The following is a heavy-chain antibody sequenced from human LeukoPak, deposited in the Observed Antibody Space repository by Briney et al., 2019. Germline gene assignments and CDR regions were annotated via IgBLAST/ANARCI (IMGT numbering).Heavy chain of an antibody. CDR3: ARDRGYYYDSSGYEL. V-gene: IGHV1-69*05. J-gene: IGHJ3*01. CDR2: IIPIFGTA. CDR1: GGTFSSYA. D-gene: IGHD3-22*01. Sequence: SVKVSCKASGGTFSSYAISWVRQAPGQGLEWMGGIIPIFGTANYAQKFQGRVTMTRDTSTSTVYMELSRLRSEDTAVYYCARDRGYYYDSSGYELWGQGTMVTVSS.